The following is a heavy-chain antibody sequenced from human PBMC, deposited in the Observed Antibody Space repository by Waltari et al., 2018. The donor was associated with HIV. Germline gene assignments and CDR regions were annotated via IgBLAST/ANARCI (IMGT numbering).Heavy chain of an antibody. J-gene: IGHJ3*02. V-gene: IGHV3-11*05. CDR1: GFTFSHYY. D-gene: IGHD2-15*01. CDR2: IAVSSAYT. CDR3: ARVARGLRQGSFDI. Sequence: QVHLVESGGDWVKPGGSLRLPCVASGFTFSHYYMTWIRQAPGKRLEGVSYIAVSSAYTNYGDSVKGRFTMSRDDAKKSLFLQINSLRPEDTAVYYCARVARGLRQGSFDIWGQGTMVTVSS.